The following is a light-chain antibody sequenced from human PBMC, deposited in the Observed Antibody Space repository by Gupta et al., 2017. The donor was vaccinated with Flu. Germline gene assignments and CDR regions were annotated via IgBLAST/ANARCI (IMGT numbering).Light chain of an antibody. J-gene: IGKJ4*01. CDR3: QQYNKWPLT. CDR2: DAS. V-gene: IGKV3-15*01. Sequence: EVVMTQSPGTVSVSPGERATLSCRASEGVSGDIAWYQQTPGQAPRLLIYDASTRATGIPARFSGSGSGTEFVLTVSSLQSEDFAIYFCQQYNKWPLTFGGGTRVEI. CDR1: EGVSGD.